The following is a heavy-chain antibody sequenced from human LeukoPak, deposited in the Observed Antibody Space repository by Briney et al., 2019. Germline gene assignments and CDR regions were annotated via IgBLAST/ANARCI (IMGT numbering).Heavy chain of an antibody. D-gene: IGHD3-22*01. J-gene: IGHJ1*01. Sequence: GGSLRLSCAASGFTFSDYYMSWIRQAPGKGLEWVSYISSSGSTIYYADSVKGRFTISRDNSKNTLYLQMNSLRAEDTAVYYCATYSSLNRREFQYWGQGTLLTVSS. V-gene: IGHV3-11*04. CDR2: ISSSGSTI. CDR3: ATYSSLNRREFQY. CDR1: GFTFSDYY.